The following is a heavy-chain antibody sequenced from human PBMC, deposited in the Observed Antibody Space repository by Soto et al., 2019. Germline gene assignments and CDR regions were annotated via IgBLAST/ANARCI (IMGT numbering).Heavy chain of an antibody. Sequence: ASVKVSCKVSGYTLTELSMHWVRQAPGKGLEWMGGFDPEDGETIYAQKFQGRVTMTEDTSTDTAYMELSSLRSEDTAVYYCARDSSSPRYYYYYYYMDVWGKGTTVTVSS. V-gene: IGHV1-24*01. CDR2: FDPEDGET. CDR1: GYTLTELS. CDR3: ARDSSSPRYYYYYYYMDV. J-gene: IGHJ6*03. D-gene: IGHD6-13*01.